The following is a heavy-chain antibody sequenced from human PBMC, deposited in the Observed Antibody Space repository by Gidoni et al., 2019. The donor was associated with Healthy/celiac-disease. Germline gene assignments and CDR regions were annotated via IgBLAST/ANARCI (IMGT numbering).Heavy chain of an antibody. V-gene: IGHV3-30-3*01. CDR3: ARDSYGSGSFDY. J-gene: IGHJ4*02. CDR2: ISYDGSNK. Sequence: QVQLVESGGGVVQPGRSLRLSCAASGFTFSSYAMHWVRQAPGKGLEWVAVISYDGSNKYYADSVKGRFTISRDNSKNTLYLQMNSLRAEDTAVYYCARDSYGSGSFDYWGQGTLVTVSS. D-gene: IGHD3-10*01. CDR1: GFTFSSYA.